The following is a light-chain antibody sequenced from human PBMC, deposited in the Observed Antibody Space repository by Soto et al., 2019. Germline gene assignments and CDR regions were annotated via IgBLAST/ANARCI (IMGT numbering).Light chain of an antibody. Sequence: DIVMPQSPLSLPVTPGEPASISCRSSRSLLHSNGYNYLDWYLQKPGQSPQLLIYLGSNRASGVPDRFSGSGSGTDFTLKISRVEAEDVGVYYCMQALQTPRTFGQGTKLEIK. V-gene: IGKV2-28*01. J-gene: IGKJ2*01. CDR1: RSLLHSNGYNY. CDR3: MQALQTPRT. CDR2: LGS.